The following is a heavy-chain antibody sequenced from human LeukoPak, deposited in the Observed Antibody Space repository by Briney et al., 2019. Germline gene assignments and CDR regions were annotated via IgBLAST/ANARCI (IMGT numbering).Heavy chain of an antibody. Sequence: PGGSLRLSCAAFGYTFSSYGMHWVRQAPGKGLEWVAFIRYDGSNKYYADSVKGRFTISRDNSKNTLYLQMNSLRAEDTAVYNCAKDPHPWVVPEYYFDYWGQGTLVTVSS. CDR2: IRYDGSNK. D-gene: IGHD2-2*01. CDR3: AKDPHPWVVPEYYFDY. CDR1: GYTFSSYG. V-gene: IGHV3-30*02. J-gene: IGHJ4*02.